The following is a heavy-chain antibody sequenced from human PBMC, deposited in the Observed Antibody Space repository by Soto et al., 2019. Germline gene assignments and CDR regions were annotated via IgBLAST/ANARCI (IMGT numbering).Heavy chain of an antibody. CDR3: ARGIFYAFDI. J-gene: IGHJ3*02. Sequence: QVQLQESGPGLVKPSGTLSLTCAVSGVSLSNPNWWAWVRQAPGKGLEWIGEIDHSGSTNYNPSLNXXVXIPXDRSKNQFSLKLSSVAAADTAVYYCARGIFYAFDIWGQGTMVTVSS. V-gene: IGHV4-4*02. D-gene: IGHD3-9*01. CDR2: IDHSGST. CDR1: GVSLSNPNW.